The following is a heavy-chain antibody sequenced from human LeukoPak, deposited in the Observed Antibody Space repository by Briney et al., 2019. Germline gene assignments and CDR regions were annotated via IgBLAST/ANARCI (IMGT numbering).Heavy chain of an antibody. CDR2: ISSGGTT. Sequence: PGGSLRLSCAAAGLTFSRCEMNWVRRTPGEGMEWLSHISSGGTTYYTDSVRGRFSIFRDDAKNSLYLQMNNLRVEDTGLYYCATVRRIGNNDIDHWGQGTLVTVST. D-gene: IGHD5-24*01. CDR1: GLTFSRCE. CDR3: ATVRRIGNNDIDH. V-gene: IGHV3-48*03. J-gene: IGHJ4*02.